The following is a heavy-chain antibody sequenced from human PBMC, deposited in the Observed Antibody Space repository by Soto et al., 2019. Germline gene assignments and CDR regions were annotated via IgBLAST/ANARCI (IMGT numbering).Heavy chain of an antibody. V-gene: IGHV4-39*01. J-gene: IGHJ6*03. CDR3: ARRLREVPAASREAYYYYMDV. D-gene: IGHD2-2*01. CDR2: IYYSGST. Sequence: SETLSLTCTVSGGYISSSSYYWGWIRQPPGKGLEWIGSIYYSGSTYYNPSLKSRVTISVDTSKNQFSLKLSSVTAADTVVYYCARRLREVPAASREAYYYYMDVWGKGTTVTVSS. CDR1: GGYISSSSYY.